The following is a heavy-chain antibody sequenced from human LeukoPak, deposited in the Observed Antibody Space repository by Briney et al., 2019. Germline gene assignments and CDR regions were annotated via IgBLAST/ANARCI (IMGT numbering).Heavy chain of an antibody. CDR2: ISIAGST. J-gene: IGHJ4*02. CDR3: AREIAAAPLY. CDR1: GFTVSSKY. V-gene: IGHV3-66*01. D-gene: IGHD6-13*01. Sequence: PGGSLRLSCAASGFTVSSKYMSWVRQAPGKGLEWVSLISIAGSTNYADSVKGRFTISRDNSKNTLYLQMNSLRAEDTAVYYCAREIAAAPLYWGQGTLVTVSS.